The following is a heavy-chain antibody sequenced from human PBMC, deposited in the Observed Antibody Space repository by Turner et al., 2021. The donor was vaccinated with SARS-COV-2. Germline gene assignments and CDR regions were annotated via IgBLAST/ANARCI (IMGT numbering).Heavy chain of an antibody. CDR3: ARGSPGEDFYYYGMGV. V-gene: IGHV3-21*01. Sequence: EEQLVESGGGLVKPGWSLRLSCSASEFTFGSYIMNWVRQAPGKGLEWVSSISSSSSYICYADSVKGRFTISRDNAKDSLYLQMNSLRAEDTAVYYCARGSPGEDFYYYGMGVWGQGTTVTVSS. J-gene: IGHJ6*02. CDR2: ISSSSSYI. CDR1: EFTFGSYI. D-gene: IGHD1-1*01.